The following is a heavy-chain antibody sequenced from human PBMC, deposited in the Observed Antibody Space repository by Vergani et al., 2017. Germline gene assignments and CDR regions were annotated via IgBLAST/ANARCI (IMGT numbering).Heavy chain of an antibody. CDR2: INPNSGGT. D-gene: IGHD2-15*01. V-gene: IGHV1-2*02. CDR1: GYTFTSYY. J-gene: IGHJ4*02. CDR3: AGGGEDIVVVFPFDY. Sequence: QVQLVQSGAEVKKPGASVKVSCKASGYTFTSYYMHWVRQAPGQGLEWMGIINPNSGGTNYAQKFQGRVTMTRDTSISTAYMELRRLRSDDTAVYYWAGGGEDIVVVFPFDYWGQGTLVTVSS.